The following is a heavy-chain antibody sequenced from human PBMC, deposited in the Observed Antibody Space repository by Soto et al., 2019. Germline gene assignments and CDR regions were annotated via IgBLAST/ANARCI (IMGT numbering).Heavy chain of an antibody. D-gene: IGHD2-2*01. CDR1: GFTFSSYA. CDR3: AKAAYCSTTSCYRNYGMDV. J-gene: IGHJ6*02. V-gene: IGHV3-23*01. CDR2: IGGTGGST. Sequence: EVQLLESGGGLVQPGGSLRLSCAASGFTFSSYAMIWVRQAPGKGLEWVSAIGGTGGSTYYADSVKGRSTISRDNSKNTLYLQMNSLRAEDTAVYYCAKAAYCSTTSCYRNYGMDVWGQGTTVTVSS.